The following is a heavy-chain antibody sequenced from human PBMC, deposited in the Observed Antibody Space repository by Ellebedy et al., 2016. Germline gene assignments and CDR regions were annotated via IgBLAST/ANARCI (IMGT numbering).Heavy chain of an antibody. CDR1: GFTFRNFF. J-gene: IGHJ3*01. CDR3: ARGPYSSGHCDAFDV. CDR2: MRGDGAKT. Sequence: GGSLRLXCVASGFTFRNFFMSWVRQAPGKGLEWVSTMRGDGAKTHLADSVKGRFTMSRDIPKNTVYLQMNRLRGEDSAIYYCARGPYSSGHCDAFDVWGQGTTVTVSS. D-gene: IGHD6-19*01. V-gene: IGHV3-23*01.